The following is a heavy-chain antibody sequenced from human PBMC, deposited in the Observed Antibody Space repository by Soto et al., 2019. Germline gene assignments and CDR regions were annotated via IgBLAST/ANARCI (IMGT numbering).Heavy chain of an antibody. Sequence: SVNVSCKASVGTFSSYAISWLRQAPGQGLEWMGGIISIFGTDNYAQKFQGRVTITANESTRTAYMELSSLRSEDTAVYYCARGLSYSSSWSRFDPWGQGTLVTVSS. CDR1: VGTFSSYA. V-gene: IGHV1-69*13. CDR2: IISIFGTD. CDR3: ARGLSYSSSWSRFDP. J-gene: IGHJ5*02. D-gene: IGHD6-13*01.